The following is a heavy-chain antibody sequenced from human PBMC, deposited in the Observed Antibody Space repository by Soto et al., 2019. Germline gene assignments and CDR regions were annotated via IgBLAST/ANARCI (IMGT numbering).Heavy chain of an antibody. V-gene: IGHV4-31*03. Sequence: SETLSLTCTVSGGSISRSDYYWNWIRQHPGKGLEWIGYIYYSGSTYYNPSLKSRVTMSVDTSKNQFSLKLSSLTAADTAVYYCARSDSRGWPFLVDSWGQGILVTVSS. J-gene: IGHJ4*02. CDR1: GGSISRSDYY. CDR2: IYYSGST. CDR3: ARSDSRGWPFLVDS. D-gene: IGHD3-22*01.